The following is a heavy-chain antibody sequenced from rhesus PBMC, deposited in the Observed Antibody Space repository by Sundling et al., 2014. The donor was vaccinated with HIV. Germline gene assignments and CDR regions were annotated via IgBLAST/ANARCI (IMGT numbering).Heavy chain of an antibody. CDR1: GGSTRTGNW. J-gene: IGHJ5-1*01. D-gene: IGHD6-25*01. V-gene: IGHV4-93*02. CDR3: ARPGIEATYNYLDV. Sequence: QVQLQESGPAVVKPSETLSLTCTVSGGSTRTGNWWVWIRQSPGKGLEWIGGFYGSGESTEYNPALKSRVSISIDSSKNQFSLNLRSVTAADTAVYYCARPGIEATYNYLDVWGPGVLVTVSS. CDR2: FYGSGEST.